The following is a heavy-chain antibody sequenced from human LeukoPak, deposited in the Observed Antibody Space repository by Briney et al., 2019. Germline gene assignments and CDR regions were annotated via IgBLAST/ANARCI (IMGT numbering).Heavy chain of an antibody. CDR2: ISGSGTNT. V-gene: IGHV3-23*01. CDR1: GFTFSSSA. Sequence: GGSLRLSCAASGFTFSSSAMTWVRQAPGQGLEGVSSISGSGTNTYYADSVKGRFTISRDNSKNTLYLQMNSLRVEDTAVYYCARDGRWLQLAPDAFDIWGQGTMVTVSS. J-gene: IGHJ3*02. CDR3: ARDGRWLQLAPDAFDI. D-gene: IGHD5-24*01.